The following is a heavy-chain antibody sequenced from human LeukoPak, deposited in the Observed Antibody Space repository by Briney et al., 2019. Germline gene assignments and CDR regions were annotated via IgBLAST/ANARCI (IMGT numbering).Heavy chain of an antibody. V-gene: IGHV3-21*06. D-gene: IGHD6-19*01. CDR1: GFIFNVRG. Sequence: GGSLRLYCTASGFIFNVRGMTWVRQAPGKGLEGVSTIPSSGNDIYYADSVKGRFTSSSDNAKNSVYLQMNSLTADDTATYYCSRDGSGWSRDVWGQGTTVIVSS. CDR2: IPSSGNDI. J-gene: IGHJ6*02. CDR3: SRDGSGWSRDV.